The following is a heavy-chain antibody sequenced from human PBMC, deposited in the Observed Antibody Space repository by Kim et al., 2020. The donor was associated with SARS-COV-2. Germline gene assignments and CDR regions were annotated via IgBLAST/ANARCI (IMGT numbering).Heavy chain of an antibody. CDR2: TYYRSKWYN. J-gene: IGHJ4*02. CDR1: GDSVSSNSAT. V-gene: IGHV6-1*01. D-gene: IGHD6-13*01. Sequence: SQTLSLTCAISGDSVSSNSATWNWVRQSPSRGLEWLGRTYYRSKWYNDYAVSVKSRITINPDTSKNQFSLQLNSVTLEDTAVYYCGMGSSWPIDYWGQGTLVTVSS. CDR3: GMGSSWPIDY.